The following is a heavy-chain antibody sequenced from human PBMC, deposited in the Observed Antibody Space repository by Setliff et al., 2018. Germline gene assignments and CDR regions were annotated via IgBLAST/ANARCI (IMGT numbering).Heavy chain of an antibody. V-gene: IGHV4-38-2*01. CDR2: IKHGGTT. J-gene: IGHJ6*02. CDR3: ARSSYSGSYLNV. Sequence: SETLSLTCRVSGYSIGSDYFWAWVRQPPGKGLEWVATIKHGGTTYYNPSLRSRVTISVDKSKNQFSLKLSSVTAADTAVYYCARSSYSGSYLNVWGQGTTVTVSS. D-gene: IGHD1-26*01. CDR1: GYSIGSDYF.